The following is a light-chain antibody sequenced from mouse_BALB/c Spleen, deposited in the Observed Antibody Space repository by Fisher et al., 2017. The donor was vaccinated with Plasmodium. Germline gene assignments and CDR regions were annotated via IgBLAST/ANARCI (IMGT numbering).Light chain of an antibody. CDR2: LVS. V-gene: IGKV1-135*01. CDR3: WQGTHFPVT. Sequence: DIVITQSTLTLSVTIGQPASISCKSSQSLLDSDGQTYLNWLLRRPGQSPKRLISLVSKLDSGVPDRFTGSGSGTDFTLKISRVEAEDLGVYYCWQGTHFPVTFGSGTKLEIK. J-gene: IGKJ4*01. CDR1: QSLLDSDGQTY.